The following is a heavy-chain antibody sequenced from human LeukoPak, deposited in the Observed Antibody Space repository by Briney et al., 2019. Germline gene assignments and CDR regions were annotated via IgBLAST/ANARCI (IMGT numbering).Heavy chain of an antibody. V-gene: IGHV1-69*01. J-gene: IGHJ6*03. CDR3: ARVGYDFWSGYYQDYYYYYYMDV. Sequence: GSSVKVSCKASGGTFSSYAISWVRQAPGQGLEWMGGIIPIFGTANYAQKFQGRVTITADESTSTAYMELSSLRAEDTAVYYCARVGYDFWSGYYQDYYYYYYMDVWGKGTTVTVSS. CDR2: IIPIFGTA. CDR1: GGTFSSYA. D-gene: IGHD3-3*01.